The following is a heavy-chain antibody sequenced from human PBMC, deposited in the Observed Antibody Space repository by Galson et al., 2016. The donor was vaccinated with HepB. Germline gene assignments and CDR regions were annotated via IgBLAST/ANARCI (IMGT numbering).Heavy chain of an antibody. CDR2: IYPTGST. V-gene: IGHV4-4*02. J-gene: IGHJ6*02. CDR3: ARAHPDYYYYGLDV. CDR1: GASISNTNW. Sequence: SETLSLTCAVSGASISNTNWWSWVRQPPGKGLEWIGDIYPTGSTNFDPSLKSRVTMSVDRSKNQFSLNLTSVTAADTAVYYCARAHPDYYYYGLDVWGQGTTVTVSS.